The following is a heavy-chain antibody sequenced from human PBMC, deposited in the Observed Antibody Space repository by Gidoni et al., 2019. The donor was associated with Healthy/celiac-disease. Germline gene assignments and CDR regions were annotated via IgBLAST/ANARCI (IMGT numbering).Heavy chain of an antibody. D-gene: IGHD3-10*01. CDR3: ARGFDAFDI. CDR2: IYRGGST. Sequence: EVQLVEAGGGVVQPGGALRLSCAAAEFHVSSNYMSWVRQAPGKGLEWVSVIYRGGSTYSADSVKGRFTISRDTSKNTLYLQMTRLSSADTAVYSCARGFDAFDIWGQGTMVTVSS. J-gene: IGHJ3*02. V-gene: IGHV3-66*01. CDR1: EFHVSSNY.